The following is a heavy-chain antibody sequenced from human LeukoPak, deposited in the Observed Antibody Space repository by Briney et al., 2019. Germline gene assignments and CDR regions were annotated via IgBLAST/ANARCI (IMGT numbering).Heavy chain of an antibody. D-gene: IGHD2-2*01. V-gene: IGHV4-59*08. Sequence: SETLSLTCTVSGASISRNYWSWIRQPPGKGLEWIGYVNYIGSSHYSPSLKSRVTISVDTSKTQFSLKVSSVTAADTAVYYCASGSSDYYYYYYMDVWGKGTTVTVSS. CDR1: GASISRNY. J-gene: IGHJ6*03. CDR2: VNYIGSS. CDR3: ASGSSDYYYYYYMDV.